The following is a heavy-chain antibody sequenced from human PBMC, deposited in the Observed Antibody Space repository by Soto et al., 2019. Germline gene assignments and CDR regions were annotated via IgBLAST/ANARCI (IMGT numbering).Heavy chain of an antibody. Sequence: QVQLVQSGAEVKKPGASVKVSCKASGYTFTSYDINWVRQATGQGLEWMGWMNPNSGNTGYAQKFQGRVTMTRNTSISTAYMELGSLRSEDTAVYYCAGGGGGRYFDWLLSCNWGQGTLVTVSS. CDR2: MNPNSGNT. D-gene: IGHD3-9*01. V-gene: IGHV1-8*01. CDR3: AGGGGGRYFDWLLSCN. CDR1: GYTFTSYD. J-gene: IGHJ4*02.